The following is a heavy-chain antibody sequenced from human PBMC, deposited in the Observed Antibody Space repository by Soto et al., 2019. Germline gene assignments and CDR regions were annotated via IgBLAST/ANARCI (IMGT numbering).Heavy chain of an antibody. V-gene: IGHV2-5*02. CDR3: AHSGYSYTQVVRGVIIRYNWFDP. CDR1: GFSLSTSGVG. Sequence: QITLKESGPTLVKPTQTLTLTCTFSGFSLSTSGVGVGWIRQPPGKALEWLALIYWDDDKRYSPSLKSRLTITKDTSKNQVVLTMTNMDPVDTATYYCAHSGYSYTQVVRGVIIRYNWFDPWGQGTLVTVSS. D-gene: IGHD3-10*01. J-gene: IGHJ5*02. CDR2: IYWDDDK.